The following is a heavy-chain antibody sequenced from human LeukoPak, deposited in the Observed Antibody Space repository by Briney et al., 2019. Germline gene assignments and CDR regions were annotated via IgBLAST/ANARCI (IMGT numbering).Heavy chain of an antibody. CDR3: ARGPALVRGVITASGGDY. J-gene: IGHJ4*02. CDR2: MNLSTGNT. D-gene: IGHD3-10*01. Sequence: ASVTVSFKASGYTFTTYNINWVRQATGQGLEWMGWMNLSTGNTGYAQRFQGRVTMTRNTSIGTAYMELSSLTSDDTAVYYCARGPALVRGVITASGGDYWGQGVLVTVSS. CDR1: GYTFTTYN. V-gene: IGHV1-8*01.